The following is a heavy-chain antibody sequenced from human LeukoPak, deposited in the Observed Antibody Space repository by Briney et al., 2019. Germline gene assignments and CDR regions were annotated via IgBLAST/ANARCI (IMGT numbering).Heavy chain of an antibody. CDR3: AKDENHFWSGYYSNYFDP. J-gene: IGHJ5*02. CDR1: GFTFSSYE. V-gene: IGHV3-23*01. Sequence: GGSLRLSCAASGFTFSSYEMNWVRQAPGKGLEWVSGISGSGDSTNYADSVKGRFTISRDNPKNTLYLQMNSLRAEDTAVYYCAKDENHFWSGYYSNYFDPWGQGILVTVSS. CDR2: ISGSGDST. D-gene: IGHD3-3*02.